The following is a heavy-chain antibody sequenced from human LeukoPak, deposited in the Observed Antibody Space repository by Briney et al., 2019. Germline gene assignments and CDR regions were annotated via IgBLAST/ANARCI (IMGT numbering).Heavy chain of an antibody. Sequence: PSETLSLTCTVSGVSSGGDDYWSWVRQPPVKCLEWIRHIYYDGATFYSSPLKSRVSISVDTSNSQFSLRLSSVTAADTAVYYCASASYRNGIDVWGQGTTVTVSS. V-gene: IGHV4-30-4*01. CDR1: GVSSGGDDY. CDR2: IYYDGAT. CDR3: ASASYRNGIDV. D-gene: IGHD2-2*01. J-gene: IGHJ6*02.